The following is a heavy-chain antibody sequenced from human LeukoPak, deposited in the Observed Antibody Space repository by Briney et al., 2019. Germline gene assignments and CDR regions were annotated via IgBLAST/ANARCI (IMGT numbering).Heavy chain of an antibody. CDR3: ARVRSWYEDYYYYYMDV. CDR2: ISAYNGNT. CDR1: GYTFTSYG. J-gene: IGHJ6*03. V-gene: IGHV1-18*01. Sequence: GASVKVSCKASGYTFTSYGISWVRQAPGQGLEWMGWISAYNGNTNYAQKLQGRVTMTTDTSTSTAYMELKSLRSDDTAVYYCARVRSWYEDYYYYYMDVWGKGTTVTVSS. D-gene: IGHD6-13*01.